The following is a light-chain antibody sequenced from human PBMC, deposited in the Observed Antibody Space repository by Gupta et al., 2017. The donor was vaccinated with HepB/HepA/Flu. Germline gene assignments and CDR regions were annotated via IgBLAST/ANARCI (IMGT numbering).Light chain of an antibody. Sequence: SSQLTQPPSVSVSPGQTASITCSGDKLGDKYACWYQQKPGQSPVLLIYQDTKRPSEIPERFSGSNSGNTATLTISGTQAMDEADYYCQAEDSSTVVFGGGTKLTVL. J-gene: IGLJ2*01. CDR1: KLGDKY. CDR2: QDT. V-gene: IGLV3-1*01. CDR3: QAEDSSTVV.